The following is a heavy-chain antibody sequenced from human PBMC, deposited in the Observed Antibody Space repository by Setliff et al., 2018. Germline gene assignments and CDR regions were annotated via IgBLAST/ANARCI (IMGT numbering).Heavy chain of an antibody. CDR3: ARTCSGSGCYAGLES. Sequence: GGSLRLSCAASGFTFSTYRMHWVRQAPGKGREWVAVIWDDGVKKYHADSVKGRFTISRDNSKNTLYLQMNSLRPEDTAVYYCARTCSGSGCYAGLESWGQGTPVTVSS. J-gene: IGHJ4*02. V-gene: IGHV3-33*08. D-gene: IGHD2-15*01. CDR1: GFTFSTYR. CDR2: IWDDGVKK.